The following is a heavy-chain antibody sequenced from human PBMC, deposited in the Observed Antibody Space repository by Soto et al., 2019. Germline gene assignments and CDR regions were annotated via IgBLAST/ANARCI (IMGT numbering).Heavy chain of an antibody. Sequence: SETLSLTGALSGYSISSSTWWRWIRQPPGKGLEWIGYIYYSGTTYYNPSLKSRVTMSVDTSKNQFSLKLTSVTAVDTAVYYCARREIQGPIDYWGQGTLVTVSS. V-gene: IGHV4-28*01. CDR2: IYYSGTT. D-gene: IGHD1-26*01. J-gene: IGHJ4*02. CDR3: ARREIQGPIDY. CDR1: GYSISSSTW.